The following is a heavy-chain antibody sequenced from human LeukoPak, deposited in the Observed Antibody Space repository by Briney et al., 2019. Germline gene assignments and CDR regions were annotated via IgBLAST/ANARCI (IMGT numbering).Heavy chain of an antibody. V-gene: IGHV3-23*01. CDR1: GFIFSSYG. Sequence: PGGSLRLSCAASGFIFSSYGMSWVRQAPGEGLEWVSGISGSGGRIYYADSVKGRFTISRDNSKNTLYLQMNSLRAEDTAVYYCARGRWDTVNASYYYYYYMDVWGKGTTVTVSS. J-gene: IGHJ6*03. CDR3: ARGRWDTVNASYYYYYYMDV. CDR2: ISGSGGRI. D-gene: IGHD4-17*01.